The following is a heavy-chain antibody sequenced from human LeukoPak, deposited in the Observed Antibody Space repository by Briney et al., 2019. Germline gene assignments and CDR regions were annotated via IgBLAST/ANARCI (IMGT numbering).Heavy chain of an antibody. CDR2: IRYDGSNK. CDR3: ARDLKWIPN. Sequence: GGSLRLSCAASGFTFSSFGMHWVRQAPGKGLEWISFIRYDGSNKYYTDSVKGRFTISRDNSKNTLYLQMNSLRAEDTAVYYCARDLKWIPNWGQGTLVTVSS. J-gene: IGHJ4*02. V-gene: IGHV3-30*02. CDR1: GFTFSSFG. D-gene: IGHD5-12*01.